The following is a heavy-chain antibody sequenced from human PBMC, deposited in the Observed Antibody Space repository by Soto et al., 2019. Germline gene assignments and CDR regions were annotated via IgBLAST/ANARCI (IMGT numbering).Heavy chain of an antibody. D-gene: IGHD6-19*01. CDR1: GDSISGYY. V-gene: IGHV4-4*07. J-gene: IGHJ4*02. CDR3: ARSGYSSAWYTAFDS. Sequence: ETLSLTCTVSGDSISGYYWNWIRQPAGKGLEWIGRIYASGSTISNRSLRSRVALSVDTSKNQFSLNLNSVTAADTAMYYCARSGYSSAWYTAFDSWSQGTLVTVSS. CDR2: IYASGST.